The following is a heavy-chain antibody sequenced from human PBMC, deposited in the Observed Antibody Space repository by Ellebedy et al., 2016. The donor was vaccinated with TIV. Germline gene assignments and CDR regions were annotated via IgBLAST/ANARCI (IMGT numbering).Heavy chain of an antibody. V-gene: IGHV4-59*01. CDR2: ISDSGAF. J-gene: IGHJ2*01. D-gene: IGHD2-21*02. CDR1: GGSLSGAF. CDR3: ARRSVTLTHWYIPL. Sequence: SETLSLTCTFSGGSLSGAFWNWIRQSPGKGLEWIGYISDSGAFYYNPSLRGRVTMSVDSSKNQVSLKMTSVTTADTAVYFCARRSVTLTHWYIPLWGRGSLVTVSS.